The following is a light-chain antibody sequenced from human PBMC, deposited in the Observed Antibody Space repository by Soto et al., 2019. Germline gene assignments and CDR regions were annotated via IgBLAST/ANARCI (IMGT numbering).Light chain of an antibody. CDR2: DVS. V-gene: IGKV3-11*01. CDR3: QQRTDWRPWT. Sequence: EIVLTQSPATLSLSPGERATLSCRASQSISLSLAWYQHKPGQAPRLLMNDVSKRSTGIPARFSGSGSGTDFTLTISSLEPEDFAVYYCQQRTDWRPWTFGQGTKVEIK. J-gene: IGKJ1*01. CDR1: QSISLS.